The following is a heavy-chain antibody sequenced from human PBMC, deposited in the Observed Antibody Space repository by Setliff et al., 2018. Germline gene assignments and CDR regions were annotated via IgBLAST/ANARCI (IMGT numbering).Heavy chain of an antibody. Sequence: ASVKVSCKTSGYIFTNYYIHWVRQAPGQGLEWMGWINANTGGTREVQKFQGRVTMTRDTSIDTAYMEVNRLTYDDTAVYYCARVGGYASAWHGIEAFDIWGQGTLVTDSS. J-gene: IGHJ4*02. CDR1: GYIFTNYY. CDR3: ARVGGYASAWHGIEAFDI. V-gene: IGHV1-2*02. D-gene: IGHD6-19*01. CDR2: INANTGGT.